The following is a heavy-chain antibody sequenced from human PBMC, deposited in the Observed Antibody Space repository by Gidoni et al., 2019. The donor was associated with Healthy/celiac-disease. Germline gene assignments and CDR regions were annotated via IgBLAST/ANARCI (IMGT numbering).Heavy chain of an antibody. J-gene: IGHJ4*02. Sequence: QVQLQQWGAGLLKPSETLSLTCAVYGGSFSGYYWSWIRQPPGKGLEWSGEINHSGSPNYNPSLKSRVTISVDTSKNPFSLKLSSVTAADTAVYYCARGLYCSSTSCYTEADYWGQGTLVTVSS. CDR1: GGSFSGYY. D-gene: IGHD2-2*02. CDR2: INHSGSP. V-gene: IGHV4-34*01. CDR3: ARGLYCSSTSCYTEADY.